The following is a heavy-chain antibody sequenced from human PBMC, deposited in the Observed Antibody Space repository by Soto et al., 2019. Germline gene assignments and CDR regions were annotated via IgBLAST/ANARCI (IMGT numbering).Heavy chain of an antibody. CDR2: IYPADSDT. CDR3: ARGAPTYFYYSMDV. CDR1: GYSFTSYW. Sequence: PGESLKISCQGSGYSFTSYWIAWVRQMPGKGLEWMGIIYPADSDTRYSPSFQGRVTISADKSINTAYLQWSSLKASDTAMYYCARGAPTYFYYSMDVWGKGTTVTVYS. V-gene: IGHV5-51*01. J-gene: IGHJ6*03.